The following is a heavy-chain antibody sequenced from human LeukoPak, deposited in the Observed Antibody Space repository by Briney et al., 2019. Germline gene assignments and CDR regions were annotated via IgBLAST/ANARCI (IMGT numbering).Heavy chain of an antibody. Sequence: SETLSLTCTVSGGSISSYYWSWIWQRPRRGLGWIGHIYFSGSANYNPSLKSRLTIPVDPPKHQFSLKLSSVTAVHTAVYYCASTQLYYGSRSYSYYFDYWGQGTLVTVSS. D-gene: IGHD3-10*01. V-gene: IGHV4-59*01. J-gene: IGHJ4*02. CDR1: GGSISSYY. CDR2: IYFSGSA. CDR3: ASTQLYYGSRSYSYYFDY.